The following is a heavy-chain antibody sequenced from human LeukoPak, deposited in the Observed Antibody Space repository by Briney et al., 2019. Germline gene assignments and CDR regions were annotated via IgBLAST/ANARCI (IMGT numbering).Heavy chain of an antibody. J-gene: IGHJ4*01. Sequence: GGSLRLSCAASGFTFSHAWMSWVRQAPGKGLEWVGRIKSKAAGGTTDYAAPVKGRFTISRDDSKNTLFLQMNSLKTEDSAVYYCTVDLLGLWSDYFDYWGHGTLVTVSS. D-gene: IGHD5-18*01. CDR1: GFTFSHAW. CDR2: IKSKAAGGTT. CDR3: TVDLLGLWSDYFDY. V-gene: IGHV3-15*01.